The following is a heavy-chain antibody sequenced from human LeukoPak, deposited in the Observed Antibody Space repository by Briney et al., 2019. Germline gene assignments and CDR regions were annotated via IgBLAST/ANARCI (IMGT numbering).Heavy chain of an antibody. J-gene: IGHJ6*03. D-gene: IGHD2-15*01. Sequence: ASVKVSCKASGYTFTGYYMHWVRQAPGQGLEWMGWISPNSGGTNYAQKFQGRVTMTGDTSISTAYMELSRLRSDDTAVYYCARENVVVVAATRGYYYMDVWGKGTTVTISS. CDR1: GYTFTGYY. CDR3: ARENVVVVAATRGYYYMDV. V-gene: IGHV1-2*02. CDR2: ISPNSGGT.